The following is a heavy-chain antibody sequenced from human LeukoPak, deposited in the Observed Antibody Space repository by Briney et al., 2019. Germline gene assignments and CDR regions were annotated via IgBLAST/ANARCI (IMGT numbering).Heavy chain of an antibody. J-gene: IGHJ4*02. Sequence: SETLSLTCTVSGGSISSGGYYWSWIRQHPGKGLEWIGYIYYSGSTYYNPSLKSRVTISVDTSKNQFSLKLSSVTAADTAVYYCARGRMAGTYVFDSWAREPWSPSPQ. CDR2: IYYSGST. CDR3: ARGRMAGTYVFDS. D-gene: IGHD6-19*01. V-gene: IGHV4-31*03. CDR1: GGSISSGGYY.